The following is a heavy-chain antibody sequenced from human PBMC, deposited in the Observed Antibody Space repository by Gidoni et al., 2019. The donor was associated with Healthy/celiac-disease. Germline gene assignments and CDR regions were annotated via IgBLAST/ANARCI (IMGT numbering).Heavy chain of an antibody. CDR2: IYHSGST. V-gene: IGHV4-4*02. CDR1: GGSLSRSNW. J-gene: IGHJ4*02. D-gene: IGHD5-18*01. CDR3: ARVLVEGGYSRKIDY. Sequence: QVQLQESGPGLVQPSGTLSLTCAVPGGSLSRSNWWSWVRQPPGKGLEWIGEIYHSGSTNYNPSLKSRVTISVDKSKNQFSLKLSAVTAADTAVYYCARVLVEGGYSRKIDYWGQGTLVTVSS.